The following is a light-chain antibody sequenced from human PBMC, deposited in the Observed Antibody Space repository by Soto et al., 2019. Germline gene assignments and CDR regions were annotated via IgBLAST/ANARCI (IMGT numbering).Light chain of an antibody. CDR3: QQYNNYLYS. J-gene: IGKJ2*03. CDR2: DAS. V-gene: IGKV1-5*01. Sequence: TQSPGTLSLSPGERATLSCRASQSVSSSYLAWYQQKPGKAPKLLIYDASSLESGVPSRFSGSGSGTEFSLTISSLQPDDFATYYCQQYNNYLYSFGQGTKLEIK. CDR1: QSVSSS.